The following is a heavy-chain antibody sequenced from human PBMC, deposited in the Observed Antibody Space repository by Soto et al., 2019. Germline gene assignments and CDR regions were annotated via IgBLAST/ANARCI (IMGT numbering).Heavy chain of an antibody. V-gene: IGHV3-30*18. D-gene: IGHD3-22*01. Sequence: GGSLRLSCEVSGFTFSAYGMYWVRQAPGKGLEWVAAISHDGTNKNYGDSVKGRFTISRDNSKKTLYLQMNSLRPEDTALYYCAKDEYYYSRSGYYIFDSWGQGTLVTVSS. CDR3: AKDEYYYSRSGYYIFDS. CDR1: GFTFSAYG. CDR2: ISHDGTNK. J-gene: IGHJ4*02.